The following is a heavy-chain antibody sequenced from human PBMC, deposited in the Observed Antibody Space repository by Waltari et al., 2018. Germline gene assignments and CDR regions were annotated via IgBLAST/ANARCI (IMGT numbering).Heavy chain of an antibody. CDR3: ATRNYDSSGYYYPNNWFDP. CDR1: GYTLTDLS. Sequence: QVQLVQSGAEVKKPGASVKVSCKVSGYTLTDLSMHWVRQAPGKGLEWMGGFDPEDGETIYAQKFQGRVTMTEDTSTDTAYMELSSLRSEDTAVYYCATRNYDSSGYYYPNNWFDPWGQGTLVTVSS. D-gene: IGHD3-22*01. V-gene: IGHV1-24*01. J-gene: IGHJ5*02. CDR2: FDPEDGET.